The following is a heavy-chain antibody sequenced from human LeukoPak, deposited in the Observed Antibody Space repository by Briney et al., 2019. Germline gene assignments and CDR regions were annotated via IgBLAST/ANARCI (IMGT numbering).Heavy chain of an antibody. CDR3: ARGRVSSSTWYSTYYYYFYMDV. J-gene: IGHJ6*03. CDR1: DDSLTMYY. V-gene: IGHV4-59*01. Sequence: SETLSLTCSVSDDSLTMYYWTWIRQPPGKGLEWIGYVYHTGSTNFNPSLNGRVSIPRDTTKNLFSLRLRSVTAADTAVYFCARGRVSSSTWYSTYYYYFYMDVWGKGTTVTVSS. CDR2: VYHTGST. D-gene: IGHD1-1*01.